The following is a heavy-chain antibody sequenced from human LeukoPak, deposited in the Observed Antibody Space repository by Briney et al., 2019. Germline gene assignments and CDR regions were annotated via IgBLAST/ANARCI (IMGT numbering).Heavy chain of an antibody. D-gene: IGHD3-22*01. CDR3: ASRSPIRTYYYDSSGYYFDY. J-gene: IGHJ4*02. CDR2: INPNSGGT. CDR1: GYTFTGYY. Sequence: GASVKVSCKASGYTFTGYYMHWVRQAPGQGLEWMGWINPNSGGTNYAQKFQGRVTMTRNTSISTAYMELSSLRSEDTAVYYCASRSPIRTYYYDSSGYYFDYWGQGTLVTVSS. V-gene: IGHV1-2*02.